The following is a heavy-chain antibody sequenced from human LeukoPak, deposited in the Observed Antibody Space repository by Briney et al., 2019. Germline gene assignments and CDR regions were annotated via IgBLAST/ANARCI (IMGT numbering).Heavy chain of an antibody. CDR1: GFTFSSYW. D-gene: IGHD2-8*01. CDR3: ARVRTSGVYYFDY. V-gene: IGHV3-74*01. J-gene: IGHJ4*02. Sequence: GGSLRLSCAASGFTFSSYWMHWVRQAPGKGLVWVSRINTDGSSTSYADSVKGRFTISRDNAKNTLYLQMNSLRAEDTAVYYCARVRTSGVYYFDYWGQGTLVTVSS. CDR2: INTDGSST.